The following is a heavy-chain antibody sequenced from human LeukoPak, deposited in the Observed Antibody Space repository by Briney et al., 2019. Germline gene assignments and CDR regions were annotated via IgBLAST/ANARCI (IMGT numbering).Heavy chain of an antibody. CDR3: ARQIDYYDSSGYYYLYYYYMDL. Sequence: PSETLSLTCTVSGGSISSYYWSWLRQPPGKGLEWIGYIYYSGSTNYNPSLKSRVTISVDTSKNQFSLKLSSVTAADTAVYYCARQIDYYDSSGYYYLYYYYMDLWGKGTTVTVSS. CDR2: IYYSGST. D-gene: IGHD3-22*01. J-gene: IGHJ6*03. CDR1: GGSISSYY. V-gene: IGHV4-59*01.